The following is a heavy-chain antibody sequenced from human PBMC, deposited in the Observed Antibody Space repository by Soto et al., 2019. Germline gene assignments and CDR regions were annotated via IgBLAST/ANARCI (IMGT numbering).Heavy chain of an antibody. CDR2: ISYDGSNK. J-gene: IGHJ4*02. CDR1: GFTVSSYG. CDR3: AKDSHFDY. Sequence: GGSLRLSCAASGFTVSSYGMHWVRQAPGKGLEWVAVISYDGSNKYYADSVKGRFTISRDNSKNTLYLQMNSLRAEDTAVYYCAKDSHFDYWGQGTLVTVSS. V-gene: IGHV3-30*18.